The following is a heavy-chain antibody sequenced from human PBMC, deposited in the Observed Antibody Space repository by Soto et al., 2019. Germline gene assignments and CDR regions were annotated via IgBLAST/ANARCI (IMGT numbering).Heavy chain of an antibody. CDR1: GFTVTAYW. Sequence: EVQVVESGGGLVQHGGSLRLSCVASGFTVTAYWMHWVRQAPGQGLVWVSRIKFDGITASYADSVNGRFTISRDNAKNTVYLQMDSLRAEDTGMYYCARGIRNYYGADVWGQGTTVTVSS. V-gene: IGHV3-74*01. D-gene: IGHD2-21*01. J-gene: IGHJ6*02. CDR2: IKFDGITA. CDR3: ARGIRNYYGADV.